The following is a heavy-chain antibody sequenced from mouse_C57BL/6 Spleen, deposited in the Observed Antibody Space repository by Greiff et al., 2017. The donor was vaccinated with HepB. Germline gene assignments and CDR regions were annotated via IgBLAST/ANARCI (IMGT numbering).Heavy chain of an antibody. Sequence: VQLKESGPELVKPGASVKMSCKASGYTFTDYYMHWVKQKPGKGLEWIGEIYPGSGNTYYNEKFKGKATLTADTSSSTAYMQLSSLTSEDSAVYFCARLWDFDYWGQGTTLTVSS. CDR3: RLWDFDY. D-gene: IGHD4-1*01. J-gene: IGHJ2*01. CDR1: YTFTDYYM. CDR2: YPGSGNTY. V-gene: IGHV1-83*01.